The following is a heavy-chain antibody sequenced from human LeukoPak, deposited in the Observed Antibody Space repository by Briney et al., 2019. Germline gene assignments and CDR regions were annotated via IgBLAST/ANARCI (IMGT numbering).Heavy chain of an antibody. Sequence: GESLKISCKGSGYTFTTYWIGWVRQMPGKGLEWMGIIYPGDSDTRYSPSFQGQVTISADKSISTAYLQWSTLKASDTAIYYCARHHSGGYYVFLDYWGRGTLVTVSS. CDR1: GYTFTTYW. CDR3: ARHHSGGYYVFLDY. V-gene: IGHV5-51*01. D-gene: IGHD1-26*01. J-gene: IGHJ4*02. CDR2: IYPGDSDT.